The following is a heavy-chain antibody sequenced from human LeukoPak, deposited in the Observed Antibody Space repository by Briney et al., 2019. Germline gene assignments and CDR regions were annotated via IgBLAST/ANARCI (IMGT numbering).Heavy chain of an antibody. D-gene: IGHD4-17*01. CDR1: GFTFSSYA. Sequence: GGSLRLFCAASGFTFSSYAMHWVRQTPGKGLEWVAVMSSDGSKKYYADSVKGRFTISRDNSKNTLYLQMNSLRAEDTAVYYCAKKFRGTTVISGDYFDYWGQGTLVTVSS. V-gene: IGHV3-30-3*02. J-gene: IGHJ4*02. CDR3: AKKFRGTTVISGDYFDY. CDR2: MSSDGSKK.